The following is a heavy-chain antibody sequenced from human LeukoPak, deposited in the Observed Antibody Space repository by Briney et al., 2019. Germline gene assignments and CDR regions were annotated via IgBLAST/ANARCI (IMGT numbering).Heavy chain of an antibody. D-gene: IGHD5-18*01. CDR3: GKTTVGYSSGQKPAWPVDY. CDR2: IFGSGGSP. CDR1: GFTFGSHA. V-gene: IGHV3-23*01. Sequence: GGSLRLSCEASGFTFGSHAMYWVRQAPGKGLEGVAGIFGSGGSPHYADPVKGRFTISRDNSRNAVYLQINSLRAEDTAVYYCGKTTVGYSSGQKPAWPVDYWGQGTLVSVSS. J-gene: IGHJ4*02.